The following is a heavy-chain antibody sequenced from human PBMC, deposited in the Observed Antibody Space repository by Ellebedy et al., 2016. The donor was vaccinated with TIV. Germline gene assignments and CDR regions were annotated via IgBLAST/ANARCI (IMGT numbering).Heavy chain of an antibody. CDR3: ARAQTTYYYDSSGYAWFDP. Sequence: SETLSLXCTVSGGSISSSSYYWGWIRQPPGKGLEWIGSIYYSGSTYYNPSLKSRVTISVDTSKNQFSLKLSSVTAADTAVYYCARAQTTYYYDSSGYAWFDPWGQGTLVTVSS. V-gene: IGHV4-39*07. CDR2: IYYSGST. D-gene: IGHD3-22*01. J-gene: IGHJ5*02. CDR1: GGSISSSSYY.